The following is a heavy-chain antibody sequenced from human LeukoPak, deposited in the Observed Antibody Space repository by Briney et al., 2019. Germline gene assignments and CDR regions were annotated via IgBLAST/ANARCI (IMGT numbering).Heavy chain of an antibody. V-gene: IGHV3-30*02. CDR3: AKDSMGIVGATPADY. Sequence: PGGSLRLSCVASGFTFSSNGMHWVRQAPGKGLEWVTFIQYDGSKKYYADSVKGRFTISRDNSKNTLYLQMNSLRAEDTAVYYCAKDSMGIVGATPADYWGQGTLVTVSS. D-gene: IGHD1-26*01. J-gene: IGHJ4*02. CDR2: IQYDGSKK. CDR1: GFTFSSNG.